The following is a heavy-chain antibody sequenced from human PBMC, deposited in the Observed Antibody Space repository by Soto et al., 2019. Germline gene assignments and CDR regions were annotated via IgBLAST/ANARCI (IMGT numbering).Heavy chain of an antibody. CDR1: GGSISSYY. CDR3: ASVGLHLGELSLFDI. CDR2: IYYSGST. Sequence: SETLSLTCTVSGGSISSYYWSWIRQPPGKGLEWIGYIYYSGSTNYNPSLKSRVTISVDTSKNQFSLKLSSVTAADTAVYYCASVGLHLGELSLFDIWGQGTMVTVSS. V-gene: IGHV4-59*08. D-gene: IGHD3-16*02. J-gene: IGHJ3*02.